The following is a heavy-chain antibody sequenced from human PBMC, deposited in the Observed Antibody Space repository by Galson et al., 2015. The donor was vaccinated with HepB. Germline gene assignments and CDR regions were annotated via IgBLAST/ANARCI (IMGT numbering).Heavy chain of an antibody. J-gene: IGHJ4*02. CDR1: GGSTRSSRYY. V-gene: IGHV4-39*01. CDR2: ISSGGNT. D-gene: IGHD3-10*01. Sequence: ETLSLTCSVSGGSTRSSRYYWGWVRQPPGKALGCIGCISSGGNTFYNPSLKSRVTISVDTSKSQFSLRLTSLSVADTSVYFCARGPRVAGLYFDVWGQGVLVRVSS. CDR3: ARGPRVAGLYFDV.